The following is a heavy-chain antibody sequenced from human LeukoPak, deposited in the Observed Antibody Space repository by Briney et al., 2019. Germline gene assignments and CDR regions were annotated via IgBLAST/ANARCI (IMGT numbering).Heavy chain of an antibody. D-gene: IGHD3-10*01. CDR2: INHSGST. CDR1: GGSISSSSYY. CDR3: ARGYGSGSYYTRTRHAYYFDY. V-gene: IGHV4-39*07. J-gene: IGHJ4*02. Sequence: SETLSLTCTVSGGSISSSSYYWGWIRQPPGKGLEWIGEINHSGSTNYNPSLKSRVTISVDTSKNQFSLKLSSVTAADTAVYYCARGYGSGSYYTRTRHAYYFDYWGQGTLVTVSS.